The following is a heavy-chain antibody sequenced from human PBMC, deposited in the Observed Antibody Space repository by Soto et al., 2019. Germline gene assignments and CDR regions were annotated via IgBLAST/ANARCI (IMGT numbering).Heavy chain of an antibody. Sequence: ASVKVSCKASGYTFTSYDINWVRQATGQGLEWMGWMNPNSGNTGYAQKFQGRVTMTRDTSTSTVYMELSSLRSEGTAVYYCARDGEEGLMRSVGSYFDYWGQGTLVTVSS. D-gene: IGHD2-21*01. CDR1: GYTFTSYD. J-gene: IGHJ4*02. V-gene: IGHV1-8*01. CDR2: MNPNSGNT. CDR3: ARDGEEGLMRSVGSYFDY.